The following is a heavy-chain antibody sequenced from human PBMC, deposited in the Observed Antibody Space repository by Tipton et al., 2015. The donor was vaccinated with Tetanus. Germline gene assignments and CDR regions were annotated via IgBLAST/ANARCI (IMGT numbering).Heavy chain of an antibody. V-gene: IGHV3-30*04. D-gene: IGHD3-16*01. CDR3: VRVPGEYGPYYYGMAV. Sequence: SLRLSCAASGFTFSRYAMHWVRQAPGKGLEWVAVISYDGTNKYYADSVKGRFTISRDNSKNTLYVQMNSLRAEDTAVYYCVRVPGEYGPYYYGMAVWGRGTTVPVSS. J-gene: IGHJ6*02. CDR1: GFTFSRYA. CDR2: ISYDGTNK.